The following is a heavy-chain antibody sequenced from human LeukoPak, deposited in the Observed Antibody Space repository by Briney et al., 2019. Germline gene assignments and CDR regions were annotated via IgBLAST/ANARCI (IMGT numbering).Heavy chain of an antibody. CDR3: ARRTSSSWYFDY. CDR1: GGSFSGYY. V-gene: IGHV4-34*01. J-gene: IGHJ4*02. CDR2: INHSGST. Sequence: SETLSLTCAVYGGSFSGYYWSWIRQPPGKGLERIGEINHSGSTNYNPSLKSRVTISVDTSKNQFYLKLSSVTAADTAVYYCARRTSSSWYFDYWGQGTLVTVSS. D-gene: IGHD6-13*01.